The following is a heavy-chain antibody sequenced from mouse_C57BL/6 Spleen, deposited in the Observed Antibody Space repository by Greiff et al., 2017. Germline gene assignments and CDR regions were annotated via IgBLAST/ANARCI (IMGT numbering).Heavy chain of an antibody. CDR3: ARSDDAMDY. CDR1: GYTFTDYY. J-gene: IGHJ4*01. CDR2: INPNNGGT. V-gene: IGHV1-26*01. Sequence: EVKLQQSGPELVKPGASVKISCKASGYTFTDYYMNWVKQSHGKSLEWIGDINPNNGGTSYNQKFKGKATLTVDKSPSTAYMELRSLTSEDSAVYYCARSDDAMDYWGQGTSVTVSS.